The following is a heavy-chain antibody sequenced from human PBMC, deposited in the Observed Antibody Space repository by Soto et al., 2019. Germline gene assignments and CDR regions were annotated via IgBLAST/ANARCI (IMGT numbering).Heavy chain of an antibody. V-gene: IGHV3-23*01. Sequence: EVQLLQSGGGLVQPGGSLRLSCAASGFTFSRLAMGWVRQAPGKGLEWVSVIDYSGGTTYYTDSVKGRFSISRDNSKKMLYLQMNSLRAEDTDVYYCAKDATRTDGWYYFDYWGQGALVTVSS. D-gene: IGHD6-19*01. CDR3: AKDATRTDGWYYFDY. CDR1: GFTFSRLA. J-gene: IGHJ4*02. CDR2: IDYSGGTT.